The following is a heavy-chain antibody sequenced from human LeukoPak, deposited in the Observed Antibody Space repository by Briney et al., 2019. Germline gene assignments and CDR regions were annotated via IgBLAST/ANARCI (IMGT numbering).Heavy chain of an antibody. V-gene: IGHV5-51*01. J-gene: IGHJ4*02. CDR3: ARGSHASGSLPDY. D-gene: IGHD3-10*01. Sequence: GESLKISCKTSGYSFTTYWIGWVRQMTGKGLEWMGIIYPADSNTRYSPSFQGQVTISADRSISTAYLQWSSLEASDSAMYYCARGSHASGSLPDYWGQGTLVTVPS. CDR2: IYPADSNT. CDR1: GYSFTTYW.